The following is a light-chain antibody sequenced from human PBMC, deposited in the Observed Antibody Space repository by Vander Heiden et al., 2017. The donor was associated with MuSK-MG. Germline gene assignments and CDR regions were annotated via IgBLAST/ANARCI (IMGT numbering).Light chain of an antibody. CDR2: DVS. J-gene: IGLJ2*01. V-gene: IGLV2-14*03. CDR1: SSDVGRYNY. Sequence: QPALTQPASVSGSPGQSITISCTGTSSDVGRYNYVSWYQQHPGKAPKLMIFDVSNRPSGVSNRFSGSKSGNTASLTISGLQPEDEADYYCSSYTYTSSSTLGFGGGTKLTVL. CDR3: SSYTYTSSSTLG.